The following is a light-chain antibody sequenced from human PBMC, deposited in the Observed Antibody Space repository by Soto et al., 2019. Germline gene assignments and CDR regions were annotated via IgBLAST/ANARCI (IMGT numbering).Light chain of an antibody. CDR3: QKYGSPWT. Sequence: EIVLTQSPATLSVSPGERATLSCRASQSVSSSYLAWYQQKPCQSPRLLIYGASSRATGIPDRFSGSGSGTDFTLTISRLEPEDFAVYYCQKYGSPWTFGQGTKVDIK. CDR1: QSVSSSY. CDR2: GAS. J-gene: IGKJ1*01. V-gene: IGKV3-20*01.